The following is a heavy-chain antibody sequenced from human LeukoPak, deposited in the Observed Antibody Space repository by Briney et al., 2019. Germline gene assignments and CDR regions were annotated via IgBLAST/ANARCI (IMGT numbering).Heavy chain of an antibody. CDR1: GGSISSGSYY. CDR3: ARLVVPAAFNWFDP. J-gene: IGHJ5*02. V-gene: IGHV4-61*02. CDR2: IYTSGST. D-gene: IGHD2-2*01. Sequence: SETLSLTCTVSGGSISSGSYYWSWIRQPAGKGLEWIGRIYTSGSTNYNPSLKSRVTISVDTSKNQFSLKLSSVTAADTAVYYRARLVVPAAFNWFDPWGQGTLVTVSS.